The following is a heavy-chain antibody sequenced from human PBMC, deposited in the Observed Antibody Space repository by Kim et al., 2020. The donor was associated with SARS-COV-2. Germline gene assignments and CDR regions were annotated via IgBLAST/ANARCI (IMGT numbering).Heavy chain of an antibody. V-gene: IGHV3-33*01. CDR3: ARGVRFLEPVGDY. D-gene: IGHD3-3*01. Sequence: YANSVKGRFTISRDNSKKPLYLQMNSLRAEDTAVYYCARGVRFLEPVGDYWGQGTLVTVSS. J-gene: IGHJ4*02.